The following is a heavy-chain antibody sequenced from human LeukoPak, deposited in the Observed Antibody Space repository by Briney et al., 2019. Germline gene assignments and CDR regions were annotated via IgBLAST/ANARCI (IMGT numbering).Heavy chain of an antibody. D-gene: IGHD2-15*01. CDR3: ASGYCSGGSCYN. V-gene: IGHV1-2*02. CDR2: INPNSGGT. J-gene: IGHJ4*02. CDR1: GYTFTSYA. Sequence: ASVKVSCKASGYTFTSYATNWVRQAPGQGLEWMGWINPNSGGTNYAQKFQGRVTMTRDTSISTAYMELSRLRSDDTAVYYCASGYCSGGSCYNWGQGTLVTVSS.